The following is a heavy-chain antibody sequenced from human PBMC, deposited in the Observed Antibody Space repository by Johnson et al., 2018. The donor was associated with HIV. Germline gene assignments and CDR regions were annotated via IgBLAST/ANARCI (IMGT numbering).Heavy chain of an antibody. CDR2: ISWNSGSI. D-gene: IGHD5-24*01. J-gene: IGHJ3*02. Sequence: VQLVESGGGLVQPGRSLRLSCAASGFSFDDYGMHWVRQAPGKGLEWVSGISWNSGSIGYADSVKGRFTISRDNSKNSLYLQMNSLGAEDTAVYYCASDTGDGLQRGAFDIWGQGTVVTVSS. CDR1: GFSFDDYG. V-gene: IGHV3-9*01. CDR3: ASDTGDGLQRGAFDI.